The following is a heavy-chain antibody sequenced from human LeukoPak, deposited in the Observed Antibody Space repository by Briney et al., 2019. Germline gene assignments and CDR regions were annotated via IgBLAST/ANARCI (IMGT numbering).Heavy chain of an antibody. CDR2: IYTNGST. D-gene: IGHD2-15*01. CDR3: ARERLGYCNGAYCSFDN. CDR1: GGSISSGSDY. Sequence: SETLSLTCTVSGGSISSGSDYWTWIRQPAGKGLEWIGRIYTNGSTDYNPSLKSRVTISVDTSKNQFSLKLSSLTATDTAVYYCARERLGYCNGAYCSFDNWGQGTLVTVSS. J-gene: IGHJ4*02. V-gene: IGHV4-61*02.